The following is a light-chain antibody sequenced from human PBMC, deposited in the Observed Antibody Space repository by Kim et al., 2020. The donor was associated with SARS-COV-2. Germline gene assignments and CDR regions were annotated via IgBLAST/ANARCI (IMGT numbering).Light chain of an antibody. CDR3: QQYNSFSVT. Sequence: ASVADRVTITCRASQSVGNWLAWYQQKAGKAPKLLIYDASILESGVPSRFSGSGSGTEFTLTISSLQPDDFATYYCQQYNSFSVTFGGGTKVDIK. J-gene: IGKJ4*01. CDR1: QSVGNW. CDR2: DAS. V-gene: IGKV1-5*01.